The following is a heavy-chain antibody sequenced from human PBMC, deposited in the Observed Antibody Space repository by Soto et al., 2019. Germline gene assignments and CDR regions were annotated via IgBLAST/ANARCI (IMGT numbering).Heavy chain of an antibody. CDR1: GGSITSSSYY. J-gene: IGHJ4*02. CDR2: IYYSGRS. CDR3: ARQRTTVVTQAYFDH. D-gene: IGHD4-17*01. Sequence: SETLSLTCTVSGGSITSSSYYWGWIRQPPGKGLEWIGGIYYSGRSYYNPSLKSRVTMSVDTSKNQFSLTLNSVSAADAAVYYCARQRTTVVTQAYFDHWGQGTLVTVSS. V-gene: IGHV4-39*01.